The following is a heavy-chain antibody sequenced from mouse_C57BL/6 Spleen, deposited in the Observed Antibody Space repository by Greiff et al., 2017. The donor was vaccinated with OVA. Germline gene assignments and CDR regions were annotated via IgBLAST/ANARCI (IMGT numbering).Heavy chain of an antibody. V-gene: IGHV1-18*01. CDR1: GYTFTDYN. D-gene: IGHD5-1*01. CDR2: INPNNGGT. Sequence: VQLQQSGPELVKPGASVKIPCKASGYTFTDYNLDWVKQSHGKSHVWFGDINPNNGGTIYNQKFKGKATLTVDKSSSTAYMELRSLTSEDTAVYYCARYLFDYFDYWGQGTTLTVSS. CDR3: ARYLFDYFDY. J-gene: IGHJ2*01.